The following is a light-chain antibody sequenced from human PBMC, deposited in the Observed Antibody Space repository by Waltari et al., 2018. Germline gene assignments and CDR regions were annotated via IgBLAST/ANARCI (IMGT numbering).Light chain of an antibody. CDR3: ATWDDTLDGHVV. CDR2: SIT. Sequence: QSVLTQPPPASGAPAQRATISCSGSHSHLGRTAVNWYQLLPGTAPKILISSITPRPSGVPDRCSGSKSGTSASLAISGLQSEDETDYYCATWDDTLDGHVVFGGGTKLTVL. J-gene: IGLJ2*01. V-gene: IGLV1-44*01. CDR1: HSHLGRTA.